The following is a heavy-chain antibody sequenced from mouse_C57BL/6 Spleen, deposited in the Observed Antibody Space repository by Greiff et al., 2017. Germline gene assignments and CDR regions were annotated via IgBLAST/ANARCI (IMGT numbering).Heavy chain of an antibody. CDR1: GFNIKDYY. Sequence: EVKLMESGAELVKPGASVKLSCTASGFNIKDYYMHWVKQRTEQGLEWIGRIDPEDGETKYAPKFQGKATITADTSSTTAYLQLSSLTSEDTAVYYCAPIYDGYFVFAYWGQGTLVTVSA. V-gene: IGHV14-2*01. CDR3: APIYDGYFVFAY. CDR2: IDPEDGET. J-gene: IGHJ3*01. D-gene: IGHD2-3*01.